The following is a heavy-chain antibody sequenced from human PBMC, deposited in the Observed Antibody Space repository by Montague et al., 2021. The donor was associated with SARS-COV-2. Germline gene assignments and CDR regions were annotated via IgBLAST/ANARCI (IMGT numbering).Heavy chain of an antibody. CDR2: INHSGSA. CDR3: ARVRYYGSVTSLGMDL. Sequence: SETLSLTCAVYGGSFSGYYWSWIRQPPGKGLEWIGEINHSGSANYNPSLKSRVTISVDTSKNQFSLKLSSVTAADTAVYYCARVRYYGSVTSLGMDLWGQGTTVTVSS. J-gene: IGHJ6*02. D-gene: IGHD3-10*01. CDR1: GGSFSGYY. V-gene: IGHV4-34*01.